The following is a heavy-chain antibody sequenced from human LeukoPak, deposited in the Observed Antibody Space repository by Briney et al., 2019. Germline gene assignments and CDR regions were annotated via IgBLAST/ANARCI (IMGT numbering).Heavy chain of an antibody. J-gene: IGHJ5*02. V-gene: IGHV4-59*01. Sequence: SETLSLTCTVSGGSMNDYYWSWNRQPPGKGLEWIGYMYYSGSTNYNPSLKSRVSISIDTSKNQFSLKLSSVTAADTAVYYCARDRYCIGGICYSGRFDPWGRGTLVTVSS. CDR2: MYYSGST. CDR1: GGSMNDYY. D-gene: IGHD2-15*01. CDR3: ARDRYCIGGICYSGRFDP.